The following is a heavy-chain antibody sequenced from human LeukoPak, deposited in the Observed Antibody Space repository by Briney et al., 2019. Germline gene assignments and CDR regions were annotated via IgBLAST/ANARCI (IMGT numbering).Heavy chain of an antibody. J-gene: IGHJ4*02. V-gene: IGHV3-74*01. CDR3: ARELVGGYYDSSGYYQSPPDY. D-gene: IGHD3-22*01. CDR1: GFTFSSYG. CDR2: INSDGSST. Sequence: GGTLRLSCAASGFTFSSYGMSWVRQAPGKGLVWVSRINSDGSSTSYADSVKGRFTISRDNAKNTLYLQMNSLRAEDTAVYYCARELVGGYYDSSGYYQSPPDYWGQGTLVTVSS.